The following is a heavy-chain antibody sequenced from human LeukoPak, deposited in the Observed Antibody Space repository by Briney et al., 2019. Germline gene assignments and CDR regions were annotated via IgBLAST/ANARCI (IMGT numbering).Heavy chain of an antibody. CDR3: ARGTAAFMDV. CDR2: IKEDGSEK. CDR1: GFIFSSYW. Sequence: GGSLRLSCVASGFIFSSYWMSWVRQAPGKGLEWVANIKEDGSEKYYVDSVKGRFTISRDNAKKSLYLQINSLRAEDTAVYYCARGTAAFMDVWGKGTTVIVS. J-gene: IGHJ6*04. V-gene: IGHV3-7*01. D-gene: IGHD6-13*01.